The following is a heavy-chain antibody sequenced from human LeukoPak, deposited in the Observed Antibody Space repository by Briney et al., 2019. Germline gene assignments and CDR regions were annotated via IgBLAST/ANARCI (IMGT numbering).Heavy chain of an antibody. CDR2: IYYSGST. CDR3: AIVGYSSEIDY. D-gene: IGHD6-19*01. V-gene: IGHV4-59*01. Sequence: PSETLSLTCTVSGGSISSYYWSWIRQPPGKGLEWIGYIYYSGSTNYNPSLKSRVTISVDTSKNQFSLKLSSVTAADTAVYYCAIVGYSSEIDYWGQGTLVTVSS. CDR1: GGSISSYY. J-gene: IGHJ4*02.